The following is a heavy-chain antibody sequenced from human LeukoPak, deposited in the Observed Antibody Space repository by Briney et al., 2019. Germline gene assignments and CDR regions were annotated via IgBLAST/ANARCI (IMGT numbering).Heavy chain of an antibody. J-gene: IGHJ4*02. V-gene: IGHV3-23*01. CDR3: AKDAYTKNCHGN. CDR1: GFTPSSYA. Sequence: GGSLRLSCAGSGFTPSSYAMSWIRQAPGKGLEWVSAISGSGGSTYYADSVKGRFTISRDLSENTLYLQMNSLRVEDTAVYFCAKDAYTKNCHGNRGQGTLVTVSS. CDR2: ISGSGGST. D-gene: IGHD2-2*02.